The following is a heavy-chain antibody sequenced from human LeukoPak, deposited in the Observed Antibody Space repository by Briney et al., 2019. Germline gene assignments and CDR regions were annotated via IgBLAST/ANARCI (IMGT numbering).Heavy chain of an antibody. CDR3: ARVFDSGSQAYFYYMDV. D-gene: IGHD3-10*01. Sequence: SETLSLTCNVSGGSISGYYWSWIRQPPGQGLEWIGYIYSSGSTNYNPSLKSRVTMSVDMSKNQFSMKVSSVTAAETAVYYCARVFDSGSQAYFYYMDVWGKGTTVTIFS. CDR2: IYSSGST. V-gene: IGHV4-59*01. J-gene: IGHJ6*03. CDR1: GGSISGYY.